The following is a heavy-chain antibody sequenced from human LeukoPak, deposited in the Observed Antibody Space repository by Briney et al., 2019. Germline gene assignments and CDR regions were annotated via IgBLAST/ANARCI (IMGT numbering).Heavy chain of an antibody. CDR1: GFSFGTYG. D-gene: IGHD2-2*01. V-gene: IGHV3-33*01. J-gene: IGHJ4*02. CDR2: IWYDGTKE. Sequence: GGSLRLSCAASGFSFGTYGMHWVHQAPGKGLEWVAIIWYDGTKEYYADSVKGRFTISRDNPKSTLYLQMNSLRAEDTAVYYCARDFGCSSISCSALVADYWGQGTLVTVSS. CDR3: ARDFGCSSISCSALVADY.